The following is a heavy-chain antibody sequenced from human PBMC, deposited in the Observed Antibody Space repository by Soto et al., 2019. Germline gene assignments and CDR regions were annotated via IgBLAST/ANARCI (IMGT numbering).Heavy chain of an antibody. J-gene: IGHJ4*02. V-gene: IGHV4-34*01. Sequence: QVQLQQWGAGLLKPSETLSLTCAVYGGSFSGYYWSWIRQPPGKGLEWIGEINHSGSTNYNPSLKSRVTISVDTSKNQFSLKLSSVTAADTAVYYCARADYGGNSGDYWGQGTLVTVSS. CDR3: ARADYGGNSGDY. D-gene: IGHD4-17*01. CDR1: GGSFSGYY. CDR2: INHSGST.